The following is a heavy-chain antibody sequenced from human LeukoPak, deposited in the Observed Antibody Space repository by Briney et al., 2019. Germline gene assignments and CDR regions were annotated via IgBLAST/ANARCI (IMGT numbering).Heavy chain of an antibody. V-gene: IGHV3-48*02. Sequence: GDSLRLSCAASGFTFTNAWMSWVRQAPGKGLEWVSYISSGSDSIHYADSLKGRFTVSRDNAKNSLFLQMNSLRDEDTAVYYCARAEALLPYLYWGQGTLVTVSS. CDR3: ARAEALLPYLY. CDR2: ISSGSDSI. CDR1: GFTFTNAW. D-gene: IGHD2-15*01. J-gene: IGHJ4*02.